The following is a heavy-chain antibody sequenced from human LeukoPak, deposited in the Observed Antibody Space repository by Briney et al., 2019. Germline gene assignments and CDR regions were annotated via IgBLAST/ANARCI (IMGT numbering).Heavy chain of an antibody. CDR2: ISTYNGNT. J-gene: IGHJ5*02. V-gene: IGHV1-18*01. CDR1: RYTFTSYS. D-gene: IGHD2-2*01. CDR3: ARDWDCSSTSCRDCFDP. Sequence: VASVKVSCKASRYTFTSYSFSWVRQAPGQGLEWMGWISTYNGNTKYAQKLQGRVTMTTDISTSTAYMELRSLRSDDTAVYYCARDWDCSSTSCRDCFDPWGQGTLVTVSS.